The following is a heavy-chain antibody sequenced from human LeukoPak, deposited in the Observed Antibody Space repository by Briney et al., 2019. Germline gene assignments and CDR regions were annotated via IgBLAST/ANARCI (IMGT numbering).Heavy chain of an antibody. Sequence: PGGSLRLSCAASGFTFSSYSMNWVRQAPGKGLEWVSYISSSSSTIYYADPVKGRFTISRDNAKNSLYLQMNSLRAEDTAVYYCATDLDGYLYNWFDPWGQGTLVTVSS. CDR1: GFTFSSYS. D-gene: IGHD5-18*01. CDR3: ATDLDGYLYNWFDP. CDR2: ISSSSSTI. J-gene: IGHJ5*02. V-gene: IGHV3-48*01.